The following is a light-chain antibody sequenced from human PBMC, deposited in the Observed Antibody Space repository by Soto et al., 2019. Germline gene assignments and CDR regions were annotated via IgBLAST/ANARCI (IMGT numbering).Light chain of an antibody. CDR1: QSVSSSY. CDR3: QQYGSSPSMYT. Sequence: EIVLTQSPGTLSLSPGERATLSCRASQSVSSSYLAWYQQKPGQAPRLLIYGASSRATGIPDRFSGSGSGTDFTLTISRLDREDFAVYYCQQYGSSPSMYTFGQGTKLEIK. CDR2: GAS. J-gene: IGKJ2*01. V-gene: IGKV3-20*01.